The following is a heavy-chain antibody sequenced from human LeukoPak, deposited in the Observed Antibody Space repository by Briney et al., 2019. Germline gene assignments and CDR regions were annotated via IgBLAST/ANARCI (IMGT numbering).Heavy chain of an antibody. J-gene: IGHJ5*02. D-gene: IGHD3-16*01. V-gene: IGHV4-39*07. CDR2: IYYSGST. CDR3: ARDPGGAPPDWFDP. CDR1: GGSISSSSYY. Sequence: SETLSLTCTVSGGSISSSSYYWGWIRQPPGKGLEWIGSIYYSGSTYYNPSPKSRVTISVDTSKNQFSLKLSSVTAADTAVYYCARDPGGAPPDWFDPWGQGTLVTVSS.